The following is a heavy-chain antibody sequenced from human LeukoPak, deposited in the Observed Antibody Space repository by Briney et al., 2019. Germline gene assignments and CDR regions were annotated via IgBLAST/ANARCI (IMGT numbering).Heavy chain of an antibody. CDR2: IYYSGST. J-gene: IGHJ3*02. CDR1: GGSISSYY. V-gene: IGHV4-59*01. Sequence: KPSETLSLTCTVSGGSISSYYWSWIRQPPGKGLEWIGYIYYSGSTNYNPSLKSRVTISVDTSKNQFSLKLSSVTAADTAVYYCARTYTGYRDAFDIWGQGTMVTVSS. CDR3: ARTYTGYRDAFDI. D-gene: IGHD6-13*01.